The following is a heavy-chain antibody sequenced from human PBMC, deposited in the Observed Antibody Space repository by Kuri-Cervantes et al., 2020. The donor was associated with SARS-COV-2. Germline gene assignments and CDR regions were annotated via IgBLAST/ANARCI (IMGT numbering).Heavy chain of an antibody. CDR1: GGTISSYA. CDR3: ATGPVVPAAMPVRWLDP. J-gene: IGHJ5*02. V-gene: IGHV1-24*01. CDR2: FDPEDGET. Sequence: ASVKVSCKASGGTISSYAISWVRQAPGKGLEWMGGFDPEDGETIYAQKFQGRVTMTEDTSTDTAYMELSSLRSEDTAVYYCATGPVVPAAMPVRWLDPWGQGTLVTVSS. D-gene: IGHD2-2*01.